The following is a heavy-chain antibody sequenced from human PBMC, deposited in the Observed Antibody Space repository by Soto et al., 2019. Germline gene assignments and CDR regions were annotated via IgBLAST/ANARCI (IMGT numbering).Heavy chain of an antibody. CDR2: INHSGST. CDR1: GGNIISGDDY. CDR3: ARDRITMVRTPAGWFDP. V-gene: IGHV4-39*07. Sequence: FVTKSLTRTVAGGNIISGDDYWSWISQPPGKGLEWIGEINHSGSTNYNPSLKSRVTISVDTSKNQFSLKLSSVTAADTAVYYCARDRITMVRTPAGWFDPWGQGTLVTVSS. D-gene: IGHD3-10*01. J-gene: IGHJ5*02.